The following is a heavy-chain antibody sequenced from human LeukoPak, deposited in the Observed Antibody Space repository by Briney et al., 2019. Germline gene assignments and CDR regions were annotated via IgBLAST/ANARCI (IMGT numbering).Heavy chain of an antibody. D-gene: IGHD2-8*01. J-gene: IGHJ4*02. CDR3: ARAKRQYCTNGVCSYFDY. Sequence: PSETLSLTCAVYGGSFSGYYWSWLRQPPGKGLEWIGEINHSGSTNYNPSLTSRVTISVDTSKNQFSLKLSSVTAADTAVYYCARAKRQYCTNGVCSYFDYWGQGTLVTVSS. V-gene: IGHV4-34*01. CDR2: INHSGST. CDR1: GGSFSGYY.